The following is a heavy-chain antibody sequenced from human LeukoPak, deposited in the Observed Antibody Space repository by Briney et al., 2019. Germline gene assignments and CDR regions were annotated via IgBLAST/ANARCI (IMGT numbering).Heavy chain of an antibody. D-gene: IGHD1-26*01. CDR1: GYTLTELS. CDR3: ARAGLLNPQFDY. J-gene: IGHJ4*02. Sequence: ASVKVSCKVSGYTLTELSMHWVRQAPGQGLEWMGWINPNSGGTNYAQKFQGRVTVTRDTSISTAYMELSRLRSDDTAVYYCARAGLLNPQFDYWGQGTLVTVSS. CDR2: INPNSGGT. V-gene: IGHV1-2*02.